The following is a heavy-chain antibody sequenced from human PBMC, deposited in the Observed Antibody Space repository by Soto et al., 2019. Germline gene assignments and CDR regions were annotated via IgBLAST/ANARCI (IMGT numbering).Heavy chain of an antibody. CDR2: IHETGST. Sequence: QVQLQESGPGLVKPSETLSLTCSLSGGSMSRYYWSWISQTPGKGLEWIGNIHETGSTNYHSSLKNRVTIPLDTSKSAFTLHLTSVTAADTAVYYCARDVRPTGLAYFDLWGRGTLVTVSS. D-gene: IGHD1-1*01. J-gene: IGHJ2*01. CDR3: ARDVRPTGLAYFDL. CDR1: GGSMSRYY. V-gene: IGHV4-59*12.